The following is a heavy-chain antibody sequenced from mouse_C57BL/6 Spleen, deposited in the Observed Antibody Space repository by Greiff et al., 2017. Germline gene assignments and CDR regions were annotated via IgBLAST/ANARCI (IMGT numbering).Heavy chain of an antibody. CDR2: IDPSDSYT. CDR1: GYTFTSYW. D-gene: IGHD3-2*02. Sequence: QVQLQQPGAELVKPGASVKLSCKASGYTFTSYWMQWVKQRPGQGLEWIGEIDPSDSYTNYNQKFKGKATLTVDTSSSTAYMQLSSLTSEDSAVYYCARALQLRLAWFAYWGQGTLVTVSA. V-gene: IGHV1-50*01. J-gene: IGHJ3*01. CDR3: ARALQLRLAWFAY.